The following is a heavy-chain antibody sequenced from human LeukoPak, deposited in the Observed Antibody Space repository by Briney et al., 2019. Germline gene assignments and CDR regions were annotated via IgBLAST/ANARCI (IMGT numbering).Heavy chain of an antibody. CDR1: GGSFSGYY. CDR2: INHSGST. Sequence: PSETLSLTCAVYGGSFSGYYWSWIRQPPGKGLEWIGEINHSGSTNYSPSLKSRVTISVDTSKNQFSLKLSSVTAADTAVYYCARGYSSSWYGTRIAVAGPFDYWGQGTLVTVSS. V-gene: IGHV4-34*01. J-gene: IGHJ4*02. CDR3: ARGYSSSWYGTRIAVAGPFDY. D-gene: IGHD6-13*01.